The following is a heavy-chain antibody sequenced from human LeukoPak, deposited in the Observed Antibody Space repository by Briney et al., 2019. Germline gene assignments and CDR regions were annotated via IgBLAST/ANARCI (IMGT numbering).Heavy chain of an antibody. CDR1: RFTFSNYW. CDR2: IRNDGSNK. D-gene: IGHD3-10*01. Sequence: GGSLRLSCAASRFTFSNYWMHWVRQAPGKGLEWVAFIRNDGSNKYYADSVKGRLTISRDNSKNTLYLQMNSLRAEDTAVYYCAGERRFFGESDWGQGTLVTVSS. V-gene: IGHV3-30*02. CDR3: AGERRFFGESD. J-gene: IGHJ4*02.